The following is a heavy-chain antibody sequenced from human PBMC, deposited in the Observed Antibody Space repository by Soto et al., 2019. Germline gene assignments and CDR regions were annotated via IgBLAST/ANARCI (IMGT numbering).Heavy chain of an antibody. D-gene: IGHD6-6*01. CDR3: ARDSIVARYYFDY. CDR2: INPRGGST. V-gene: IGHV1-46*01. Sequence: ASVKVSCKASGYTFTRYYIHWVRQAPGQGLEWMRIINPRGGSTTYAQKFQGRVTLTSDTSTSTAYMELSRLRSEDTAVYFCARDSIVARYYFDYWGQGTPVTVSS. CDR1: GYTFTRYY. J-gene: IGHJ4*02.